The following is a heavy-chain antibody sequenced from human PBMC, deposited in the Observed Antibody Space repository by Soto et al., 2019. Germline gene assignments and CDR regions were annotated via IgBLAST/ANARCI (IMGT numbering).Heavy chain of an antibody. V-gene: IGHV3-33*01. CDR3: ARVKRYCTNGVCPKYYSDY. J-gene: IGHJ4*02. CDR1: GFTFSSYG. CDR2: IWYDGSNK. Sequence: GGSLRLSCAASGFTFSSYGMHWVRQAPGKGLEWVAVIWYDGSNKYYADSVKGRFTISRDNSKNTLYLQMNSLRAEDTAVYYCARVKRYCTNGVCPKYYSDYWGQGTLVTLSS. D-gene: IGHD2-8*01.